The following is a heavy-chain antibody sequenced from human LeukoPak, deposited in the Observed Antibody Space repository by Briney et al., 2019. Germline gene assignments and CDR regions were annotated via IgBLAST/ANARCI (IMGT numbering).Heavy chain of an antibody. CDR1: GFTFSNSW. CDR3: TAKPVGYSDHDRP. Sequence: GSLRLSCAASGFTFSNSWMSWVRQAPGKGLEWVGYVKNKLDGETTDYAAPVKGRFTISRDDSKNTLYLQMNNLKTEDTGVYYCTAKPVGYSDHDRPWGQGTLVTVSS. D-gene: IGHD5-12*01. CDR2: VKNKLDGETT. V-gene: IGHV3-15*01. J-gene: IGHJ4*02.